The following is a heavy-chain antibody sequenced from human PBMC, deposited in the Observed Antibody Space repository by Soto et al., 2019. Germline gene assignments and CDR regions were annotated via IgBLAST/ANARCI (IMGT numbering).Heavy chain of an antibody. CDR2: ISGGGDAP. CDR1: GFTFINYA. D-gene: IGHD3-10*01. J-gene: IGHJ2*01. V-gene: IGHV3-23*01. CDR3: ARKVPGSTSRPDYWYFDL. Sequence: EVQLLESGGGLVQPGGCLRLSCAGSGFTFINYAMNWVRQAPGKGLEWVSTISGGGDAPFFADSVRGRFTISRDNSKNTVTLQMNNLGVDDTAVYFCARKVPGSTSRPDYWYFDLWGRGTLVTVSS.